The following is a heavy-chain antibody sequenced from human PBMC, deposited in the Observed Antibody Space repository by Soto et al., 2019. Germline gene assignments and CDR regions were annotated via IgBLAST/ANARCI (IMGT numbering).Heavy chain of an antibody. Sequence: GGSLRLSCAASGFTFSSYSMNWVRQAPWKGLEWVSSISSSSSYIYYADSVKGRFTISRDNAKNSLYLQMNSLRAEDTAVYNCAKDPVGPDWYFDLWGRGTLVTAPQ. CDR1: GFTFSSYS. J-gene: IGHJ2*01. CDR3: AKDPVGPDWYFDL. V-gene: IGHV3-21*04. CDR2: ISSSSSYI.